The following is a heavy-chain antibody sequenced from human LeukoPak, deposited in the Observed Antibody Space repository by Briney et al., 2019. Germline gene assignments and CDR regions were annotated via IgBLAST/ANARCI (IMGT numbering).Heavy chain of an antibody. D-gene: IGHD3-10*01. CDR3: ARIRGSGSHCLDY. Sequence: SETLSLTCAVYGGSFSGYYWSWIRQPPGKGLEWIGEINHSGSTNYNPSLKSRVTISVDTSKNQFSLKLSSVTAADTAVYYCARIRGSGSHCLDYWGQGTLVTVSS. CDR2: INHSGST. V-gene: IGHV4-34*01. J-gene: IGHJ4*02. CDR1: GGSFSGYY.